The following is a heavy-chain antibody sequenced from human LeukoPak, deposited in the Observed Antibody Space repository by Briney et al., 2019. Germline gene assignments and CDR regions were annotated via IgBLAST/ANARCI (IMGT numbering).Heavy chain of an antibody. CDR2: INHSGST. Sequence: TSETLSLTCAVYGGSFSGYYWSWIRQPPGKGLEWIGEINHSGSTNYNPSLKSRVTISVDTSKNQFSLKLSSVTAADTAVYYCARRARRMVRGATLAPFDYWGQGTLVTVSS. D-gene: IGHD3-10*01. CDR3: ARRARRMVRGATLAPFDY. J-gene: IGHJ4*02. CDR1: GGSFSGYY. V-gene: IGHV4-34*01.